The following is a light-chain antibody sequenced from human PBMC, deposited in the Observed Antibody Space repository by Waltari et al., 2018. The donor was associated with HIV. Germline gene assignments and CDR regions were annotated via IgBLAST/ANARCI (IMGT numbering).Light chain of an antibody. CDR2: YDD. CDR1: SSNIGNNA. Sequence: QSVLTQPPSVSEAPRQRVTISCSGSSSNIGNNAVNWYQQLPGKAPKLLIYYDDLLPSGVSDRFSGSKAGTSASLAISGLQAEDDADYYCAAWDDSLNGPVFGGGTKLTVL. CDR3: AAWDDSLNGPV. J-gene: IGLJ2*01. V-gene: IGLV1-36*01.